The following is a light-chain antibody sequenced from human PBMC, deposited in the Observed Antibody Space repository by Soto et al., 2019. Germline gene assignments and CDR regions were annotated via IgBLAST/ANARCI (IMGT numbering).Light chain of an antibody. CDR2: AAS. CDR3: QQSYSTPRT. CDR1: QSISTY. J-gene: IGKJ1*01. Sequence: DIQMPQSPSSLSASVGDRVTITCRASQSISTYLNWYQQKPGKAPNLLIYAASSLQSGVTSRFSGSGSVTDFTLTISSLQPEDFATYYCQQSYSTPRTFGQGTRVYIK. V-gene: IGKV1-39*01.